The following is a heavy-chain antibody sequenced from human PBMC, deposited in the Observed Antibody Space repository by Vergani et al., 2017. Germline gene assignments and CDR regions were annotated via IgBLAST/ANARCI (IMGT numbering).Heavy chain of an antibody. Sequence: QVQLQQWGAGLLKPSETLSLTCAVYGGSFSGYYWSWIRQPPGKGLEWIGEINHSGSTNYNPSLKSRVTIAVDTYKNQFSLKLSSVTAADTAVYYCARARGVVVPAAMSRYYYFDYWGQGTLVTVSS. CDR1: GGSFSGYY. CDR3: ARARGVVVPAAMSRYYYFDY. J-gene: IGHJ4*02. V-gene: IGHV4-34*01. CDR2: INHSGST. D-gene: IGHD2-2*01.